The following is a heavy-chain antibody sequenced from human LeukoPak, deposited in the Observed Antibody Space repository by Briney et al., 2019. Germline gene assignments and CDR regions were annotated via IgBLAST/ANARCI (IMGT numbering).Heavy chain of an antibody. CDR3: AREGGVVAGTFDY. V-gene: IGHV4-59*01. Sequence: SETLSLTCTVSGGSISSYYWSWIRQPPGKGLEWIGYIYYSGSTNYNPSLKSRVTISVDTSKNQFSLKLSSVTAADTAVYYCAREGGVVAGTFDYWGQGTLVTVSS. CDR2: IYYSGST. D-gene: IGHD6-19*01. J-gene: IGHJ4*02. CDR1: GGSISSYY.